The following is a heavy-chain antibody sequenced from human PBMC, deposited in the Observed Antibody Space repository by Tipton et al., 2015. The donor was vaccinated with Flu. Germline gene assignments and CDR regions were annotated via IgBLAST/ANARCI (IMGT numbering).Heavy chain of an antibody. CDR2: KGSRGFT. CDR3: ARVTSYYFFFDS. V-gene: IGHV4-4*07. CDR1: GASVTTYS. J-gene: IGHJ4*02. Sequence: TLSLTCNVSGASVTTYSWNWIRQSRGKGLEWIGRKGSRGFTNIDPSLESRLAMSVDASKNQFLLRLTSVTAADTAVYYCARVTSYYFFFDSWGQGTRVTVSS. D-gene: IGHD1-26*01.